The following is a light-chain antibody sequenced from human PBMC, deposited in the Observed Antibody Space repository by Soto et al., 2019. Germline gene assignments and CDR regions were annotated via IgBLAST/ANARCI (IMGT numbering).Light chain of an antibody. CDR3: QQYGSSPLT. CDR2: GAS. Sequence: EVVMTQSPATLSVSPGERGTLSCRASQSIGSDIAWYQKKPGQAPRLLICGASTRATGIPVRFSGSGSGTEFTLTINSLQSEDFAVYYCQQYGSSPLTFGGGTKVDIK. J-gene: IGKJ4*01. V-gene: IGKV3-15*01. CDR1: QSIGSD.